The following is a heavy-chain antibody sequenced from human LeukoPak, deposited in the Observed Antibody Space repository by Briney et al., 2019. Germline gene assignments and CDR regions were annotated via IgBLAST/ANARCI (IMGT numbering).Heavy chain of an antibody. J-gene: IGHJ3*02. V-gene: IGHV3-21*01. Sequence: PGGSLRLSCAASGVTFSGYSMNWVRQAPGKGLEWVSAITATSLHIYYADSVKGRFTISRDNAKNSLYLQMHSLRVEDTAVYYCAREVVGSGYDAFDIWGQGTVVTVSS. CDR1: GVTFSGYS. D-gene: IGHD3-10*01. CDR2: ITATSLHI. CDR3: AREVVGSGYDAFDI.